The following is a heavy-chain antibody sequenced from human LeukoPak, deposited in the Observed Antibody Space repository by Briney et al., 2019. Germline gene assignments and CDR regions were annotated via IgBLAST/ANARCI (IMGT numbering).Heavy chain of an antibody. J-gene: IGHJ3*02. CDR1: GFTFSICN. CDR3: ARDQFYAFDI. D-gene: IGHD3-3*01. CDR2: ISSSSSTI. V-gene: IGHV3-48*02. Sequence: GGSPRLSCAASGFTFSICNMNWVRQAPGKGLEWVSYISSSSSTIYYADSVKGRFTISRDNAKNSLYLQMNSLSDDDTAVFYCARDQFYAFDIWGQGTLVTVSS.